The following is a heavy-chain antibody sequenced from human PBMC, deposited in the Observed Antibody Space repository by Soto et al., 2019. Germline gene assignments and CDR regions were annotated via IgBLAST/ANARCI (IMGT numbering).Heavy chain of an antibody. CDR1: GYTFSNFG. CDR2: INPDNGET. V-gene: IGHV1-18*01. J-gene: IGHJ6*03. D-gene: IGHD3-10*02. Sequence: QVQLVQSGAEVKKPGASLKVSCKASGYTFSNFGVSWVRQAPGQGLEWIGWINPDNGETNYGQKFQGRATMTTDTFTNTAYMDVRGLRSDDTAVYYCARGVRVSASLDYYIDVWGEGPTVTVSS. CDR3: ARGVRVSASLDYYIDV.